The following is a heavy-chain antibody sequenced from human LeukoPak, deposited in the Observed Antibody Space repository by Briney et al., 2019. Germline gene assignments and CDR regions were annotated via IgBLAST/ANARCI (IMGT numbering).Heavy chain of an antibody. V-gene: IGHV3-7*04. Sequence: SGGSLRLSCAASGFTFSTYWMSWVRQAPGKGLEWVANVNQDGGEKYYVDSVKGRFTIPRDNAKNSLYLQMNSLRAEDTAVYYCARGDKFSGDYWGQGTLVTVSS. CDR3: ARGDKFSGDY. CDR1: GFTFSTYW. D-gene: IGHD2-15*01. J-gene: IGHJ4*02. CDR2: VNQDGGEK.